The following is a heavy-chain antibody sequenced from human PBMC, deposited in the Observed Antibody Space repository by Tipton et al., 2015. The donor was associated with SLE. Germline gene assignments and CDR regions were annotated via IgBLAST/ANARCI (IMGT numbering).Heavy chain of an antibody. D-gene: IGHD2-21*01. V-gene: IGHV4-38-2*02. J-gene: IGHJ3*02. CDR3: AREAYYDI. CDR2: INHSGST. Sequence: LRLSCVVSDYSISSGYYWGWIRQPPGKGLEWIGSINHSGSTYYNPSLKSRVTISVDTSKNQFSLKLSSVTAADTAVYYCAREAYYDIWGQGTMVTVSS. CDR1: DYSISSGYY.